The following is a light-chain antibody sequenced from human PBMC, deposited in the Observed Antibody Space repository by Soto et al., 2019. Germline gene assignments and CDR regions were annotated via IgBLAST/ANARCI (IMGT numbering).Light chain of an antibody. CDR3: QQYAASPWT. CDR1: QSVSSTY. J-gene: IGKJ1*01. Sequence: EIVLTQSPGTLSLSPGEGATLSCRASQSVSSTYFAWYQQKPGHAPRLVMYGASSRATGIPDRFSGSGSGTDLPLTISRLEPEDFAVYYCQQYAASPWTFGQGTRVEFK. CDR2: GAS. V-gene: IGKV3-20*01.